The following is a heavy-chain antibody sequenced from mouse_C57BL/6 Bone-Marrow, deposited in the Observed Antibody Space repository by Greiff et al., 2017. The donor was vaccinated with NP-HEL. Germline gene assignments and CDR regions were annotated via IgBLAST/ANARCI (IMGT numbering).Heavy chain of an antibody. CDR2: ISNGGGST. CDR3: ARRHSNYYAMDY. V-gene: IGHV5-12*01. D-gene: IGHD2-5*01. J-gene: IGHJ4*01. CDR1: GFTFSDYY. Sequence: EVQRVESGGGLVQPGGSLKLSCAASGFTFSDYYMYWVRQTPEKRLEWVAYISNGGGSTYYPDTVKGRFTISRDNAKNTLYLQMSRLKSEDTAMYYCARRHSNYYAMDYWGQGTSVTVSS.